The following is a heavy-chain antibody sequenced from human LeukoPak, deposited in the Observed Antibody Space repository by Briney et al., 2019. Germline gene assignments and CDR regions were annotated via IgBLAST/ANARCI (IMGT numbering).Heavy chain of an antibody. J-gene: IGHJ4*02. CDR1: GFTFNFYA. V-gene: IGHV3-23*01. CDR3: AKYENSWYERGYFDY. D-gene: IGHD6-13*01. CDR2: ISGSGDNT. Sequence: GGSLRLSCAASGFTFNFYAMSWVRQAPGKGLEWVSGISGSGDNTYYADSVKGRFTISRDNSKNTLYLRMNSLRAEDTAVYYCAKYENSWYERGYFDYWGQGTLVTVSS.